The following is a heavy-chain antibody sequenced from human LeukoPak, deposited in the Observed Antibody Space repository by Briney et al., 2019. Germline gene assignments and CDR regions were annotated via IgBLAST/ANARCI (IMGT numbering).Heavy chain of an antibody. CDR2: TFYRSKWYD. Sequence: SQTLSLTCAISGDSVSSNTAAWNWLRQSPSRGLEWLGRTFYRSKWYDDYAPSVKGRLAINPDTSKNQFSLHLNSVTPEDTAVYYCAREVAGTWAFDIWGQGIMVTVSS. J-gene: IGHJ3*02. CDR3: AREVAGTWAFDI. D-gene: IGHD6-19*01. V-gene: IGHV6-1*01. CDR1: GDSVSSNTAA.